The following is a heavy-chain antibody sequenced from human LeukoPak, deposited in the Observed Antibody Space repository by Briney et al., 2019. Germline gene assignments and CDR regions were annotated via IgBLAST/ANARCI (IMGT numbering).Heavy chain of an antibody. Sequence: SETLSLTCAVYGGSFSGYYWSWIRQPPGKGLEWIGEINHSGSTNYNPSLKSRVTISVDTSKNQFSLKLSSVTAADTAVYYCASAMIVVADDAFDIWGQGTMVTVSS. CDR1: GGSFSGYY. CDR3: ASAMIVVADDAFDI. CDR2: INHSGST. J-gene: IGHJ3*02. V-gene: IGHV4-34*01. D-gene: IGHD3-22*01.